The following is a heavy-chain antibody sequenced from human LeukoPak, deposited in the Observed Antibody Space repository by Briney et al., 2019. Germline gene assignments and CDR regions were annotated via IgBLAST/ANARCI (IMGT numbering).Heavy chain of an antibody. CDR2: ISAYNGNT. Sequence: GASVKVSCKASGYTFTNYGISWVRQAPGQGLEWMGWISAYNGNTNYAQKLQGRVTMTTDTSTSTAYMELRSLISDDTAVYYCARVGGVNYCSPTSCYYYSNYYDYWGQGTLVTVSS. J-gene: IGHJ4*02. D-gene: IGHD2-2*01. V-gene: IGHV1-18*01. CDR3: ARVGGVNYCSPTSCYYYSNYYDY. CDR1: GYTFTNYG.